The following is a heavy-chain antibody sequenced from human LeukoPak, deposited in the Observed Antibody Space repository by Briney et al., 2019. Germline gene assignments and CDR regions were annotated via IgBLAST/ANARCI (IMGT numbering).Heavy chain of an antibody. Sequence: GGSLRLSCAASGFTFSSYWMNWARQAPEKGLEWVASVNHNGNVNYYVDSVKGRFTISRDNAKNSLYLQMSNLRAEDTAVYFCARGGGLDVWGQGATVTVSS. CDR1: GFTFSSYW. J-gene: IGHJ6*02. D-gene: IGHD3-16*01. CDR3: ARGGGLDV. CDR2: VNHNGNVN. V-gene: IGHV3-7*03.